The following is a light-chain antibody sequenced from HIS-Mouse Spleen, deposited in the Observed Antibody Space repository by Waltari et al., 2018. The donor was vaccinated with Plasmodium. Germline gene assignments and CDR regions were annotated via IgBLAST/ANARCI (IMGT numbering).Light chain of an antibody. V-gene: IGLV2-8*01. J-gene: IGLJ2*01. CDR3: SSYAGSNNLV. Sequence: QSALTQPPSPSGSPRQSVTISCTGTSSAVVAYTYFSWYQQHPGKAPKLMIYEVSKRPSGVPDRFSGSKSGNTASLTVSGLQAEDEADYYCSSYAGSNNLVFGGGTKLTVL. CDR1: SSAVVAYTY. CDR2: EVS.